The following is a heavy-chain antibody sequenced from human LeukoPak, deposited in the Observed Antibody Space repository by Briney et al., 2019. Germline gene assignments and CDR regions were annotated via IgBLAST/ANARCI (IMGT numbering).Heavy chain of an antibody. V-gene: IGHV4-61*01. CDR1: GGSVSSGSYY. Sequence: SETLSLTCTVSGGSVSSGSYYWSWIRQPPGKGPEWIGYIYYSGSTNYNPSLKSRVTISVDTSKNQFSLKLSSVTAADTAVYYCARVYDFWSGYHGYFDYWGQGTLVTVSS. CDR3: ARVYDFWSGYHGYFDY. D-gene: IGHD3-3*01. J-gene: IGHJ4*02. CDR2: IYYSGST.